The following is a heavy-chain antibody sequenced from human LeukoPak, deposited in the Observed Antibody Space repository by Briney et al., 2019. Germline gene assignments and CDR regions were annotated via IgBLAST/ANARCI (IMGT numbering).Heavy chain of an antibody. J-gene: IGHJ2*01. V-gene: IGHV4-59*01. Sequence: PSETLSLTCTVSGGSISSYYWSWIRQPPGKGLEWIGYIYYSGSTNYNPSLKSRVTISVDTSKNQFSLKLSSVTAADTAVYYCARAPQGYSSSWLYWYFDLWGRGTLVTVSS. CDR3: ARAPQGYSSSWLYWYFDL. D-gene: IGHD6-13*01. CDR1: GGSISSYY. CDR2: IYYSGST.